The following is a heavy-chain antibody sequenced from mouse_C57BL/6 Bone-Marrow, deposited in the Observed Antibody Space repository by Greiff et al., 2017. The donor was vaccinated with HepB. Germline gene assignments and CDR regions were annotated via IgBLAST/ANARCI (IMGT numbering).Heavy chain of an antibody. Sequence: VQLQQSGAELVKPGASVKISCKASGYTFTDYYINWVKQRPGQGLEWIGKIGPGSGSTYYNEKFKGKATLTADKSSSTAYMQLSSLTSEDSAVYFCARSVHYYGSSLYYFDYWGQGTTLTVSS. J-gene: IGHJ2*01. CDR3: ARSVHYYGSSLYYFDY. CDR2: IGPGSGST. CDR1: GYTFTDYY. D-gene: IGHD1-1*01. V-gene: IGHV1-77*01.